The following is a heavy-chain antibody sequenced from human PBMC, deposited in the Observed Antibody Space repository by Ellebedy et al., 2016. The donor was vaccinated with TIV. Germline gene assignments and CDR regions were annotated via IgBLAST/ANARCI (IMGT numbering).Heavy chain of an antibody. CDR1: GYTFTGYY. J-gene: IGHJ5*02. V-gene: IGHV1-2*02. CDR2: INPKSGGT. D-gene: IGHD3-10*01. Sequence: AASVKVSCKASGYTFTGYYLHWVRQAPGKGLEWMGWINPKSGGTNYAQNFQGRVTMTGDKSINTTYMEVSRLRSDDTAVYYCARDHMVRGTGFDPWGQGTLVIVSS. CDR3: ARDHMVRGTGFDP.